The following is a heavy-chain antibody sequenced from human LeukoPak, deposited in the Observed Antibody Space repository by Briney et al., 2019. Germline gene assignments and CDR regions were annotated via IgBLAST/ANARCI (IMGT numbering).Heavy chain of an antibody. CDR3: ARRDDSSGYHKIFDY. D-gene: IGHD3-22*01. CDR1: GGSISSSSNY. J-gene: IGHJ4*02. Sequence: PSETLSLTCSVSGGSISSSSNYWGWIRQPPGKGLEWIGSIYNGGNTYYNPSLKSRVTISIDTSKNQFYLKLSSLTAADTAVYYCARRDDSSGYHKIFDYWGPGTLVTVSS. V-gene: IGHV4-39*01. CDR2: IYNGGNT.